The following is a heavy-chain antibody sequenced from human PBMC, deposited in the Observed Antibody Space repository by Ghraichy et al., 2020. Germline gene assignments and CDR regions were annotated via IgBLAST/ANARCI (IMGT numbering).Heavy chain of an antibody. CDR2: INHSGST. D-gene: IGHD6-6*01. J-gene: IGHJ4*01. CDR3: ARRYGQDSSSRYFDY. Sequence: IGEINHSGSTNYNPSLKSRVTISEDTSTNQCSLKLSSVTVADTAGYYCARRYGQDSSSRYFDYWG. V-gene: IGHV4-34*01.